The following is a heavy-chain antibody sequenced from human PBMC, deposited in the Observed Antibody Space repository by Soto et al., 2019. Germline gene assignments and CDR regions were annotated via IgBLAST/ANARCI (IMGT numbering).Heavy chain of an antibody. J-gene: IGHJ6*03. CDR3: ARGSGGATATLDYYYFYMDV. D-gene: IGHD5-12*01. CDR2: INPNGGAT. V-gene: IGHV1-2*02. Sequence: ASVKVSCKTSGDSFNDYYIHWVRQAPGQGLEWMGWINPNGGATKYAQKVQGRVTVTRDTSIRTVYMELSSLRSDDTAVYYCARGSGGATATLDYYYFYMDVWGKGTTVTVSS. CDR1: GDSFNDYY.